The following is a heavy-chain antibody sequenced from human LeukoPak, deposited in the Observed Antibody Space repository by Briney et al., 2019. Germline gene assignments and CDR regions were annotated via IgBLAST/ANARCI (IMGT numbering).Heavy chain of an antibody. V-gene: IGHV4-39*01. CDR1: GGSISSSSYY. J-gene: IGHJ2*01. CDR3: ARHLLSPYYDILTGYYKGWYFDL. Sequence: MSSETLSLTCTVSGGSISSSSYYWGWIRQPPGKGLEWIGSIYYSGSTYYNPSLKSRVTISVDTSKNQFSLKLSSVPAADTAVYYCARHLLSPYYDILTGYYKGWYFDLWGRGTLVTVSS. D-gene: IGHD3-9*01. CDR2: IYYSGST.